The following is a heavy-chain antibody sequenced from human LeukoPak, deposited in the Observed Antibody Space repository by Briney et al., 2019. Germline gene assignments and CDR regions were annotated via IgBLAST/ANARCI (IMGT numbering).Heavy chain of an antibody. J-gene: IGHJ3*02. V-gene: IGHV4-31*03. CDR3: ARSWGSMIVDVFDT. CDR1: GGSISSGGYY. Sequence: SQTLSLTCTVSGGSISSGGYYWSWIRQHPGKGLEWIGYIYYSGSTYYNPSLKSRVTISVDTSKNQFSLKLSSVTAADTAVYYCARSWGSMIVDVFDTWGQGTMVTVPS. D-gene: IGHD3-22*01. CDR2: IYYSGST.